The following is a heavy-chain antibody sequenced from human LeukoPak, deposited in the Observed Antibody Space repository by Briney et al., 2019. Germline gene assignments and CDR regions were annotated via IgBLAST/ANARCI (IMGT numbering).Heavy chain of an antibody. V-gene: IGHV4-59*11. CDR1: GGSISDHY. CDR3: AREYSGSYSDY. J-gene: IGHJ4*02. Sequence: SETLSLTCTVSGGSISDHYWSWIRQPPGKGLEWIGYIYYSGSTSYNPSLKSRVTISVDRSKNQFSLKLSSVTAADTAVYYCAREYSGSYSDYWGLGTLVTVSS. CDR2: IYYSGST. D-gene: IGHD1-26*01.